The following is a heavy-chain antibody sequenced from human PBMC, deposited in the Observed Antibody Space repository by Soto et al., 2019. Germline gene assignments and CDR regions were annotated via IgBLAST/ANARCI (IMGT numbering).Heavy chain of an antibody. V-gene: IGHV4-34*01. J-gene: IGHJ6*02. Sequence: SETLSLTCAVYGGSFSCYYWSWIRQPPGKGLEWIGEINHSGSTNYNPSLKSRVTISVDTSKNQLSLKLSSVTAADTAVYYWASVGRDGTVTTYVWGQGTTVTVSS. CDR1: GGSFSCYY. CDR3: ASVGRDGTVTTYV. D-gene: IGHD4-17*01. CDR2: INHSGST.